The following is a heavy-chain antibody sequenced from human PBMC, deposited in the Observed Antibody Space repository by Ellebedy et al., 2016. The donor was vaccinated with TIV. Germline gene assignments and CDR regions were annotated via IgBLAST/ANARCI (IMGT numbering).Heavy chain of an antibody. Sequence: SVKVSCXASGGTFSSYAISWVRQAPGQGLEWMGGIIPIFGTANYAQKFQGRVTITADKSTSTAYMELSSLRSEDTAVYYCARVRSAVPAAIYYYGMDVWGQGTTVTVSS. J-gene: IGHJ6*02. CDR2: IIPIFGTA. D-gene: IGHD2-2*01. V-gene: IGHV1-69*06. CDR1: GGTFSSYA. CDR3: ARVRSAVPAAIYYYGMDV.